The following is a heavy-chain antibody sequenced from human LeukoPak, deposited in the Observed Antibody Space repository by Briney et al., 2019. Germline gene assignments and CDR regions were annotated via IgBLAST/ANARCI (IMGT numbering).Heavy chain of an antibody. CDR2: IIPIFCTT. Sequence: ASVKVSCKASGGTFNSYAISWVRQAPGQGLEWMGGIIPIFCTTNYARKFRGRVTLTADKSTRTAYMELSSLRSEDTAVYYCARFGNVRLGDYWGQGTLVTVSS. D-gene: IGHD5-12*01. J-gene: IGHJ4*02. CDR3: ARFGNVRLGDY. V-gene: IGHV1-69*06. CDR1: GGTFNSYA.